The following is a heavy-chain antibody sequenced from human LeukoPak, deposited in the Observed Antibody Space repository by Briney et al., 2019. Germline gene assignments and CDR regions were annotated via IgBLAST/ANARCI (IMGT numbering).Heavy chain of an antibody. J-gene: IGHJ6*02. CDR3: ASGVMSIYGMDV. CDR2: IYYSGST. Sequence: PSETLSLTCTVSGGSVSSGSYYWSWIRQPPGKGLEWIGYIYYSGSTNYNPSLKSRVTISVDTSKNQFSLKLSSVTAADTAVYYCASGVMSIYGMDVWGQGTTVTVSS. D-gene: IGHD3-16*01. CDR1: GGSVSSGSYY. V-gene: IGHV4-61*01.